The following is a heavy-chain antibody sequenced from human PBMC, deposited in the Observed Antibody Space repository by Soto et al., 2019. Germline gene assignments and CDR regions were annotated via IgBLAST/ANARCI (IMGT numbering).Heavy chain of an antibody. V-gene: IGHV5-51*01. CDR1: GYSFTKYW. D-gene: IGHD4-17*01. CDR3: ATVLRSTHTPDPYDI. Sequence: GESLKISCKGSGYSFTKYWNGWLRQMPGKGLEWMGIIYPGDSDTRYSPSFQGQVTISADKSISTAYLQWNSLNALDTAMYYFATVLRSTHTPDPYDISRQGTLDTVSS. J-gene: IGHJ3*02. CDR2: IYPGDSDT.